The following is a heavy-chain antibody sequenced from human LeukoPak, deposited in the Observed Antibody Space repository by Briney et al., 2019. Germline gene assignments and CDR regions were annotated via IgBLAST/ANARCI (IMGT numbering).Heavy chain of an antibody. D-gene: IGHD3-16*01. CDR2: ISYDGSNK. Sequence: PGRSLRLSCAASGFTFSSYAMHWVRQAPGKGLEWVAVISYDGSNKYYADSVKGRFTISRDNSKNTLYLQMNSLRAEDTAVYYCARDVWQSLDYWGQGTLVTVSS. CDR1: GFTFSSYA. CDR3: ARDVWQSLDY. V-gene: IGHV3-30-3*01. J-gene: IGHJ4*02.